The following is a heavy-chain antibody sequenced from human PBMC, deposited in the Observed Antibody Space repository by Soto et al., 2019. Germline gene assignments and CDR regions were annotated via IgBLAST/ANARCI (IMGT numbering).Heavy chain of an antibody. V-gene: IGHV4-31*03. CDR3: ASPSVYYDSSGYPEEAPFDY. J-gene: IGHJ4*02. D-gene: IGHD3-22*01. CDR2: IYYSGST. Sequence: SETLSLTCTVSGGSISSGGYYWSWIRQHPGKGLEWIGYIYYSGSTYYNPSLKSRVTISVDTSKNQFSLKLSSVTAADTAVYYCASPSVYYDSSGYPEEAPFDYWGQGTLVTVSS. CDR1: GGSISSGGYY.